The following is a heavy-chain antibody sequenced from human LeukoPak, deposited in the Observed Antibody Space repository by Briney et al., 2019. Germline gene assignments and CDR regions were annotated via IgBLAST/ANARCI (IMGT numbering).Heavy chain of an antibody. J-gene: IGHJ4*02. V-gene: IGHV4-34*01. CDR2: INHSGST. Sequence: SETLSLTCAVYGGSFSGYYWSWIRQPPGKGLEGIGEINHSGSTNYNPSLKSRVTMSVDTSKNHFSLKLSSVTAADTAVYYCARGDYYDASGYQPPFNCWGQGTLVTVSS. CDR1: GGSFSGYY. CDR3: ARGDYYDASGYQPPFNC. D-gene: IGHD3-22*01.